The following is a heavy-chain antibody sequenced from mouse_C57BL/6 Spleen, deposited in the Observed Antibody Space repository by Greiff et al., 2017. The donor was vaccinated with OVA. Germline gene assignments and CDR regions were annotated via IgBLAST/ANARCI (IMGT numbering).Heavy chain of an antibody. CDR3: ARTGTGDY. CDR1: GYSFTGYY. CDR2: INPSTGGT. D-gene: IGHD4-1*01. J-gene: IGHJ2*01. V-gene: IGHV1-42*01. Sequence: EVQVVESGPELVKPGASVKISCKASGYSFTGYYMNWVKQSPEKSLEWIGEINPSTGGTTYNQKFKAKATLTVDKSSSTAYMQLKSLTSEDSAVYYCARTGTGDYWGQGTTLTVSS.